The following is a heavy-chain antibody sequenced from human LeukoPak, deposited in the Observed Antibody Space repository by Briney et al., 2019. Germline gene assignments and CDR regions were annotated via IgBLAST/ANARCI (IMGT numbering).Heavy chain of an antibody. D-gene: IGHD3-22*01. J-gene: IGHJ4*02. CDR1: GYTFTSYY. V-gene: IGHV1-46*01. CDR2: INPSGGST. CDR3: ARDRGREDITMIVVGHYFDY. Sequence: ASVKVSCKASGYTFTSYYMHWVRQAPGQGLEWMGIINPSGGSTSYAQKFQGRVTMTRDTSTSTVYMELSSLRSEDTAVYYCARDRGREDITMIVVGHYFDYWGQGTLVTVSS.